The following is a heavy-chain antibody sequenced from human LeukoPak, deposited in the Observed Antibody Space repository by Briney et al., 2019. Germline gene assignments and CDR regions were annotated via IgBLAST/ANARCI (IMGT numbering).Heavy chain of an antibody. V-gene: IGHV4-61*02. CDR1: GGSISSGSYY. D-gene: IGHD3-10*01. J-gene: IGHJ3*02. CDR2: IYTSGST. CDR3: ARPRSKGKRDAFDI. Sequence: PSQTLSLTCTVSGGSISSGSYYWSWIRQPAGKGLEWIGRIYTSGSTNYNPSLKSRVTISVDTSKNQFSLKLSSVTAADTAVYYCARPRSKGKRDAFDIWGQGTMVTVSS.